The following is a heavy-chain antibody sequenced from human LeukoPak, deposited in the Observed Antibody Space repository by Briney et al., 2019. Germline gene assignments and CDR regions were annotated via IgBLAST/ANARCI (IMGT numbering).Heavy chain of an antibody. Sequence: SQTLSLTCAISWDSVSSNSTAWNWIRQSPSRGLEWLGRTYYRSKWYNDYAVSVKSRITINPDTSKNQFSLQLNSVTPEDTAVYYCAREIRGLNWNDWFDPWGQRTLVTVSS. CDR2: TYYRSKWYN. CDR1: WDSVSSNSTA. CDR3: AREIRGLNWNDWFDP. D-gene: IGHD1-20*01. J-gene: IGHJ5*02. V-gene: IGHV6-1*01.